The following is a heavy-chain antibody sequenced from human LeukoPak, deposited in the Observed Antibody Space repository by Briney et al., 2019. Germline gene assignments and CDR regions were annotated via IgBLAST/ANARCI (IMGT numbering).Heavy chain of an antibody. J-gene: IGHJ3*02. CDR1: GVSLSTSGVG. V-gene: IGHV2-5*02. D-gene: IGHD5-18*01. Sequence: SGPTLVKPTQTLTLTCSLSGVSLSTSGVGVGWIRQPPGKAVEWLALIYWDDDSRYSPSLKSRLTIAKDTSKNQVVLTLTNMDSVDTATYYCAHSQVFSYGSFHDAYDIWGLGMLVTVSS. CDR3: AHSQVFSYGSFHDAYDI. CDR2: IYWDDDS.